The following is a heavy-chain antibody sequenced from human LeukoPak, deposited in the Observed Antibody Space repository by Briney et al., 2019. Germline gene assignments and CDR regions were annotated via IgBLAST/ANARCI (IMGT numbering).Heavy chain of an antibody. J-gene: IGHJ6*03. CDR2: MNPNSGNT. Sequence: ASVKVSCKASGGTFSSYAISWVRQAPGQGLEWMGWMNPNSGNTGYAQKFQGRVTMTRNTSISTAYMELSSLRSEDTAVYYCAKSYGGKGPNYYYYMDVWGKGTTVTVSS. D-gene: IGHD4-23*01. CDR1: GGTFSSYA. CDR3: AKSYGGKGPNYYYYMDV. V-gene: IGHV1-8*02.